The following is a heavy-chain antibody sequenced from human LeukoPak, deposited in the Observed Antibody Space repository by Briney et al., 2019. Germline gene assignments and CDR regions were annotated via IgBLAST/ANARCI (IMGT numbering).Heavy chain of an antibody. D-gene: IGHD3-22*01. J-gene: IGHJ3*02. Sequence: WRSLRLSCAASGFTFSSYGMHWVRQAPGKGLEWVAVISYDGSNKYYADSVKGRFTISRDNSKNTLYLQMNSLRAEDTAVYYCATSYYYDSSGPLAFDIWGQGTMVTVSS. CDR3: ATSYYYDSSGPLAFDI. V-gene: IGHV3-30*03. CDR2: ISYDGSNK. CDR1: GFTFSSYG.